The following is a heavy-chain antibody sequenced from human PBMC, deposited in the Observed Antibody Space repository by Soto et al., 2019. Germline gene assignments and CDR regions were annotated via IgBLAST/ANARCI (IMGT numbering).Heavy chain of an antibody. J-gene: IGHJ3*01. Sequence: QVQLQESGPGLVKPSETLSLTCTVSGGSISSYYWSWIRQPPGKGLEWIGYIYHSGSTYYNPSLKSRVTISVDRSKNQFSLKLSSVTAADTAVYYCARVAPNGDYAADLWGQGTMVTVSS. CDR1: GGSISSYY. CDR2: IYHSGST. CDR3: ARVAPNGDYAADL. V-gene: IGHV4-59*12. D-gene: IGHD4-17*01.